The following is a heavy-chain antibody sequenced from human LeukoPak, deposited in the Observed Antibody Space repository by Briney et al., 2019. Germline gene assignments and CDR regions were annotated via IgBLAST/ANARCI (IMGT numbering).Heavy chain of an antibody. CDR3: AKWSSSSTSCCFDY. Sequence: PGGSLRLSCAASGFTFSSYAMSWVRQAPGKGREWVSAISGSGGSTYYADSVKGRFTISRDNSKNTLYLQMNSLRAEDTAVYYCAKWSSSSTSCCFDYWGQGTLVTVSS. V-gene: IGHV3-23*01. J-gene: IGHJ4*02. D-gene: IGHD2-2*01. CDR2: ISGSGGST. CDR1: GFTFSSYA.